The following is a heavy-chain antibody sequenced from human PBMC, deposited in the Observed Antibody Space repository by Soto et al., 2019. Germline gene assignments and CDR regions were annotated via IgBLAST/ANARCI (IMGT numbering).Heavy chain of an antibody. CDR2: IYSGGTT. CDR1: GFTVSSNY. Sequence: EVQLVESGGGLVQPGGSLRLSCEASGFTVSSNYMSWVRQAPGKGLEWVAVIYSGGTTYYADSVKGRFTISRDNSKNTMYLQMNSLRAEDTAVYYCARNGDSSDYRGWFDPWGQGTLVTVSS. V-gene: IGHV3-66*01. CDR3: ARNGDSSDYRGWFDP. D-gene: IGHD3-22*01. J-gene: IGHJ5*02.